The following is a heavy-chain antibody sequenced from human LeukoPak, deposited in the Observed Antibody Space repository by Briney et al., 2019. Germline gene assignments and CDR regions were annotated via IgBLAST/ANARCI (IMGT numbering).Heavy chain of an antibody. CDR3: AGHHPRNTVDF. V-gene: IGHV4-59*08. Sequence: SETLSLTCTVSGGSISSYYWSWIRQPPGKGLEWIAYISDIGSINYNPSLKSRVTISLDTSKNQFSLKLSAVTAADTAVYYCAGHHPRNTVDFWGQGTLVTVSS. CDR1: GGSISSYY. J-gene: IGHJ4*02. CDR2: ISDIGSI. D-gene: IGHD2/OR15-2a*01.